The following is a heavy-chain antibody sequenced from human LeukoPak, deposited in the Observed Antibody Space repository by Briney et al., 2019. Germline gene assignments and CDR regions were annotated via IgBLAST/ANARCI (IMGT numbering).Heavy chain of an antibody. CDR2: IKSKTDGGTT. CDR3: TTVGYCANGECYGFDY. D-gene: IGHD2-8*01. Sequence: PGGSLRLSCAASGFNFRNAWMSWVRQAPGKGLEWVGRIKSKTDGGTTDYAAPVKGRFTISRDDSKNTVYLQMNSLKTEDTAVYYCTTVGYCANGECYGFDYWGQGTLATVSS. V-gene: IGHV3-15*01. CDR1: GFNFRNAW. J-gene: IGHJ4*02.